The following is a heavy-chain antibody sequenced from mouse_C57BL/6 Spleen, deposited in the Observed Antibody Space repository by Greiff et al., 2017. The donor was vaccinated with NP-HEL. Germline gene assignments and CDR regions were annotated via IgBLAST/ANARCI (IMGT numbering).Heavy chain of an antibody. V-gene: IGHV1-19*01. Sequence: EVQLQQSGPVLVKPGASVKMSCKASGYTFTDYYMNWVKQSHGKSLEWIGVINPYNGGTSYNQKFKGKATLTVDKSSSTAYMELNSLTSEDSAFYYCAYYDYDGRGGFAYWGQGTLVTVSA. CDR3: AYYDYDGRGGFAY. J-gene: IGHJ3*01. D-gene: IGHD2-4*01. CDR1: GYTFTDYY. CDR2: INPYNGGT.